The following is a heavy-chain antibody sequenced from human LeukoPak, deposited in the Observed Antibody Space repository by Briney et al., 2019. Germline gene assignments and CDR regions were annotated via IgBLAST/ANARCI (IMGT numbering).Heavy chain of an antibody. J-gene: IGHJ4*02. CDR3: ARATMVRGDLDY. CDR1: GGSISSTSYY. CDR2: IYYSGST. V-gene: IGHV4-39*07. Sequence: SETLSLTCVVSGGSISSTSYYWGWIRQPPGKGLEWIGSIYYSGSTYYNPSLKSRVTISVDTSKNQFSLKLSSVTAADTAVYYCARATMVRGDLDYWGQGTLVTVSS. D-gene: IGHD3-10*01.